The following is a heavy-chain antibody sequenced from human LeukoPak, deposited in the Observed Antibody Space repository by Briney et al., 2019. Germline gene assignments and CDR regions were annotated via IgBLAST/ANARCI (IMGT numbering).Heavy chain of an antibody. Sequence: PSETLFLTCTVTGGSISSRSYYWGWIRQPPGKGLEWIGSIYYSGSTYYNPSLKSRVTISTDTSRNQFSLKLSSVTAADTAVYYCASQEPRYSIASTESWGQGTLVTVSS. CDR3: ASQEPRYSIASTES. J-gene: IGHJ4*02. CDR2: IYYSGST. CDR1: GGSISSRSYY. D-gene: IGHD6-13*01. V-gene: IGHV4-39*01.